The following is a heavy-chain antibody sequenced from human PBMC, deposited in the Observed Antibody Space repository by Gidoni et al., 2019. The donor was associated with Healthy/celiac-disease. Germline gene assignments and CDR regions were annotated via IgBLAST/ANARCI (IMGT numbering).Heavy chain of an antibody. CDR3: ARGPPGNIDPSDY. CDR2: IYTSGST. J-gene: IGHJ4*02. D-gene: IGHD3-10*01. CDR1: GGSISSGSYY. Sequence: QVQLQESGPGLVKPSQTLSLTCTVSGGSISSGSYYWSWIRQPAGKGLEWIGRIYTSGSTNYNPSLKSRVTISVDTSKNQFSLKLSSVTAADTAVYYCARGPPGNIDPSDYWGQGTLVTVSS. V-gene: IGHV4-61*02.